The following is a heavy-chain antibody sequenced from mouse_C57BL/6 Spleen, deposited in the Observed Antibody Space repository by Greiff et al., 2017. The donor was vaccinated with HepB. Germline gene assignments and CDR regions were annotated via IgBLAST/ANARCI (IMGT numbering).Heavy chain of an antibody. V-gene: IGHV1-47*01. J-gene: IGHJ4*01. CDR1: GYTFTTYP. CDR3: ARGDYYGSSDYAMDY. D-gene: IGHD1-1*01. Sequence: QVHVKQSGAELVKPGASVKMSCKASGYTFTTYPIEWMKQNHGKSLEWIGNFHPYNDDTKYNEKFKGKATLTVEKSSSTVYLELSRLTSDDSAVYYCARGDYYGSSDYAMDYWGQGTSVTVSS. CDR2: FHPYNDDT.